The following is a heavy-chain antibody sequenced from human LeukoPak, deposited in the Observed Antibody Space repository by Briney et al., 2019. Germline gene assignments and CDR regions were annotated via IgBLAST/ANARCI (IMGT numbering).Heavy chain of an antibody. Sequence: GGSLRLSCAASGFTFSSYSMNWVRQAPGKGLEWVSSISSSSSYIYYADSVKGRFTISRDNAKNSLYLQMNSLRAEDTAVYYCADSGYSSGWYVHWGQGTLVTVSS. D-gene: IGHD6-19*01. CDR3: ADSGYSSGWYVH. CDR1: GFTFSSYS. CDR2: ISSSSSYI. J-gene: IGHJ5*02. V-gene: IGHV3-21*01.